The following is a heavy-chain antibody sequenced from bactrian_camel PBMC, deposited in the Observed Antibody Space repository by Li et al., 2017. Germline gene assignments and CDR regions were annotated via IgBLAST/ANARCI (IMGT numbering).Heavy chain of an antibody. CDR1: AYTYSNNC. J-gene: IGHJ4*01. V-gene: IGHV3-3*01. D-gene: IGHD5*01. Sequence: VQLESGGGSVQAGGSLRLSCTASAYTYSNNCMGWLRQAPGKEREGVAAILLRGDDTAYADSVKGRFTISQDNGQNTVYLQMDTLKPEDNAKYYCAAGPWVGDKPDLSTFDYPYWGPGTQVTVS. CDR2: ILLRGDDT. CDR3: AAGPWVGDKPDLSTFDYPY.